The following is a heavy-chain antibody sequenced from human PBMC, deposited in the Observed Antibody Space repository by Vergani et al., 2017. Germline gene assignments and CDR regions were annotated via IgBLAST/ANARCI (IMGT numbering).Heavy chain of an antibody. D-gene: IGHD1-26*01. V-gene: IGHV1-69*06. Sequence: QVQLVQSGAEVKKPGSSVKVSCKASGGTFSSYAISWVRQAPGQGLEWMGGIIPIFGTANYAQKLQGRVTMTTDTSTSTAYMELRSLRSDDTAVYYCARDPQPYSGSYWGQGTLVTVSS. CDR1: GGTFSSYA. J-gene: IGHJ4*02. CDR3: ARDPQPYSGSY. CDR2: IIPIFGTA.